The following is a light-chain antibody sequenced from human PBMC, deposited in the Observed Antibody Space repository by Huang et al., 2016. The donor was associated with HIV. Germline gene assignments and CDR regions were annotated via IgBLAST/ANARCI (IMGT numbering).Light chain of an antibody. V-gene: IGKV2-28*01. CDR2: LGS. J-gene: IGKJ2*01. Sequence: DVVMTQSPLSLPVTPGEPASISCRSSQSLLHSDGNNYFDWYLQKPGQSPQLLIYLGSNRASGVPERFSASGSGTDFTLKISRVEAEDVGVYYCMQGLRTPRTFGQGTRLEIK. CDR3: MQGLRTPRT. CDR1: QSLLHSDGNNY.